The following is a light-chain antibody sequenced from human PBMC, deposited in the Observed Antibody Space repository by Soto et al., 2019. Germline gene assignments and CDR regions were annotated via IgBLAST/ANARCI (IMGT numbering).Light chain of an antibody. V-gene: IGKV3-11*01. J-gene: IGKJ1*01. CDR2: DAS. Sequence: IVLTHSPATLSLSPWERATLSCRASQSVSSYLAWYQQKPGQAPRLLIYDASNRATGIPARFSGSGSGTDFTLTISSLEPEDFAVYYCQQRSNWSWKFGQGTKVDIK. CDR3: QQRSNWSWK. CDR1: QSVSSY.